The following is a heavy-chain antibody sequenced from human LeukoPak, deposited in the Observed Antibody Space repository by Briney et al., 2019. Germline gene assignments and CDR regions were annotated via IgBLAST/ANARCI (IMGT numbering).Heavy chain of an antibody. D-gene: IGHD1-14*01. CDR2: IYYSGST. CDR3: ARRITMGDNWFDP. J-gene: IGHJ5*02. V-gene: IGHV4-39*01. Sequence: SETLSLTCTVSGGSISSSSYYWGWIRQPPGKGLEWIGSIYYSGSTYYNPSLKSRVTISVDTSKNQFSLKLSSVTAADTAVHYCARRITMGDNWFDPWGQGTLVTVSS. CDR1: GGSISSSSYY.